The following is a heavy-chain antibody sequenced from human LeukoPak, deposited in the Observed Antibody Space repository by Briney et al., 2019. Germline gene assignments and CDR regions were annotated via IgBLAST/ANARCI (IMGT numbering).Heavy chain of an antibody. CDR1: GFTFSNYW. Sequence: GGSLRLSCAASGFTFSNYWMSWVRQAPGKGLEWVANIKQDGSEKDYVDFMKGRFTISRDNAKNSVYLQVNSLRAEDTAVYYCAKRYSGSSGLYNFDYWGQGTLVTVSS. V-gene: IGHV3-7*03. CDR3: AKRYSGSSGLYNFDY. CDR2: IKQDGSEK. D-gene: IGHD1-26*01. J-gene: IGHJ4*02.